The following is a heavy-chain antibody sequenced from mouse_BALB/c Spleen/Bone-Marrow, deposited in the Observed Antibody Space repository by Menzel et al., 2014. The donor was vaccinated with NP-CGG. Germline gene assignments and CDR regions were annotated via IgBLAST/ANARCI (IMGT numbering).Heavy chain of an antibody. D-gene: IGHD2-14*01. J-gene: IGHJ3*01. CDR1: GYTFXNYW. V-gene: IGHV1-7*01. CDR2: INPSTGYT. Sequence: QVHVKQSGAELAKPGASVKMSCKASGYTFXNYWMHWVKQRPGQGLEWIGYINPSTGYTEYNQKFKDKATLTADKSSSTAYMQLSSLTSEDSAVYYCARFYRYDGFAYWGQGTLVTVSA. CDR3: ARFYRYDGFAY.